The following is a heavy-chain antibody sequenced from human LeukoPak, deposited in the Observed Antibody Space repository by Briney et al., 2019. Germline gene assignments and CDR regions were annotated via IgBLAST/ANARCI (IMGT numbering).Heavy chain of an antibody. D-gene: IGHD5-24*01. CDR2: IYPGDSAT. J-gene: IGHJ3*01. Sequence: GEALEISIKGSGSSFTSYWIGWGRPMAGKGVEWRGIIYPGDSATRYSPSFQGQVTISADKSISTASLQWSSLKASDTAMYYFARRVGYNYLAFVVWGQGTMVAISS. CDR3: ARRVGYNYLAFVV. CDR1: GSSFTSYW. V-gene: IGHV5-51*01.